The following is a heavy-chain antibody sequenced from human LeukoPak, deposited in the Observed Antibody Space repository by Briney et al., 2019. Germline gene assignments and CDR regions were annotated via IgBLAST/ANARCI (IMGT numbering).Heavy chain of an antibody. CDR2: ISGSGGST. V-gene: IGHV3-23*01. CDR1: GFTFSSYG. Sequence: GSLRLSCAASGFTFSSYGMSWVRQAPGKGLEWVSAISGSGGSTYYADSVKGRFTTSRDNSESTLYLQMNSLRAEDTAVYYCARVRTPGYYYYMDVWGKGTTVTVSS. D-gene: IGHD1-14*01. J-gene: IGHJ6*03. CDR3: ARVRTPGYYYYMDV.